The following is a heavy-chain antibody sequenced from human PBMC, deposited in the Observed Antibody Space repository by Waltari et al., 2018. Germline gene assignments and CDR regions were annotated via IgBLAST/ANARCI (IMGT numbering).Heavy chain of an antibody. Sequence: EVQLVESGGGLVQPGGSLRPSCAASGFTLTSYWMHWVRQAPGKGPVWVSRIKGDGSSPTYVDSVKGRFTISTDSAQNTMYLQMNSLRVDDTAVYYCARDHTYRIDYWGQGTPVTVSS. V-gene: IGHV3-74*01. J-gene: IGHJ4*02. CDR3: ARDHTYRIDY. CDR1: GFTLTSYW. CDR2: IKGDGSSP.